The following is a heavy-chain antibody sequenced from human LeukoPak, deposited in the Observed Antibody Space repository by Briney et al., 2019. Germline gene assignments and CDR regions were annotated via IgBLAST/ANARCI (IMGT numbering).Heavy chain of an antibody. CDR2: ISGSGGST. D-gene: IGHD6-13*01. J-gene: IGHJ5*02. CDR3: AKASWYSSSWYYLAP. Sequence: GGSLRLSCAASGFTFSSYARSWVRQAPGKGLEWVSAISGSGGSTYYADPVKGRFTISRDNSKNTLYLQMNSLRAEDTAVYYCAKASWYSSSWYYLAPWGRGTLVTVSS. V-gene: IGHV3-23*01. CDR1: GFTFSSYA.